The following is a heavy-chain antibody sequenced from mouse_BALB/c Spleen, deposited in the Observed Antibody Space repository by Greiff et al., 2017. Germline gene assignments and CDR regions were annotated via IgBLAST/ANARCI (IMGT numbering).Heavy chain of an antibody. D-gene: IGHD1-1*01. CDR1: GYTFTSYT. CDR2: INPSSGYT. J-gene: IGHJ2*01. V-gene: IGHV1-4*02. CDR3: ARERNYYGRILFDY. Sequence: VKLMESAAELARPGASVKMSCKASGYTFTSYTMHWVKQRPGQGLAWIGYINPSSGYTEYNQKFKDKTTLTADKSSSKAYMQLSSLTSEDSAVYYCARERNYYGRILFDYWGQGTTLTVSS.